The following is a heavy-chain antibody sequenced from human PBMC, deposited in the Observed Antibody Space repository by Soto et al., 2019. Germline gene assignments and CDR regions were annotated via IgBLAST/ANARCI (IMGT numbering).Heavy chain of an antibody. CDR2: IIPIFGTA. J-gene: IGHJ4*02. Sequence: SGKVCFKASGGTFISYAISWVRQAPGQGLEWMGGIIPIFGTANYAQKFQGRVTTTADESTSTAYMELSSLRSEDTAVYYCARDRSSPYCGGDCYSWDYWGQGTLVTVSS. CDR3: ARDRSSPYCGGDCYSWDY. V-gene: IGHV1-69*13. D-gene: IGHD2-21*02. CDR1: GGTFISYA.